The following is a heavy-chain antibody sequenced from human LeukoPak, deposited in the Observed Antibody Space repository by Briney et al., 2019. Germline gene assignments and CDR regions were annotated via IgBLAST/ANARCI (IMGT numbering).Heavy chain of an antibody. CDR1: GFTFSSYG. CDR3: GRSRGAGPGAHFDV. CDR2: IWYDGSNK. D-gene: IGHD6-19*01. Sequence: GRSLRLSCAASGFTFSSYGMHWVRQAPGKGLEWVAVIWYDGSNKYYADSVKGRFTISRDNSKNTLYLQMNSLRAEDTAVYYCGRSRGAGPGAHFDVWGQGILVTVSS. J-gene: IGHJ4*02. V-gene: IGHV3-33*01.